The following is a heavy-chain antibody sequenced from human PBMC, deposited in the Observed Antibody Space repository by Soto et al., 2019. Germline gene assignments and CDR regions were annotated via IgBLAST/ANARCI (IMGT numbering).Heavy chain of an antibody. V-gene: IGHV4-39*01. Sequence: QLQLQESGPGLVKPSETLSLTCTVSGGSISSSSYYWGWIRQPPGKGLEWIGSIYYSGSTYYNPSLKSRVTISVDTSKNQFSLKLSSVTAADTAVYYCARQITSGYAWYFDLWGRGTLVTVSS. J-gene: IGHJ2*01. CDR3: ARQITSGYAWYFDL. CDR1: GGSISSSSYY. CDR2: IYYSGST. D-gene: IGHD5-12*01.